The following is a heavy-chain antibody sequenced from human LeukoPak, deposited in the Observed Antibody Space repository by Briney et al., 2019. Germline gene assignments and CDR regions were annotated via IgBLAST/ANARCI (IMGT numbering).Heavy chain of an antibody. V-gene: IGHV3-23*01. CDR1: GFTFSTYA. CDR2: ISGSGGST. J-gene: IGHJ5*02. CDR3: AKDLADYDFWSAPVDWFDP. D-gene: IGHD3-3*01. Sequence: GGSLRLSCAASGFTFSTYAVNWVRQAPGKGLEWVSTISGSGGSTYYADSVKGRFTISRDNSKNTLYLQMNSLRAEDTAVYYCAKDLADYDFWSAPVDWFDPWGQGTLVTVSS.